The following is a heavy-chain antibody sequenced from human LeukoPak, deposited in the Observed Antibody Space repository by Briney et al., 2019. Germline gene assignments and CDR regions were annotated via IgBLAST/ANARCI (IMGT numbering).Heavy chain of an antibody. J-gene: IGHJ4*02. Sequence: PGGSLRLSCAASGFTFSNYDMNWVRQAPGKGLEWVSSISSSSSYIYYADSVKGRFAISRDNAKNSLYLQMYSLRAEDTAVYYCAGTYGSGSYPNYWGQGTPVTVSS. CDR1: GFTFSNYD. D-gene: IGHD3-10*01. CDR3: AGTYGSGSYPNY. CDR2: ISSSSSYI. V-gene: IGHV3-21*01.